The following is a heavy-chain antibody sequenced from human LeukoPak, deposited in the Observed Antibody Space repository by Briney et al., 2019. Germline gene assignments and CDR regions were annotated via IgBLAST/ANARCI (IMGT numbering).Heavy chain of an antibody. CDR1: GYTFTSYG. J-gene: IGHJ3*02. V-gene: IGHV1-18*01. CDR3: ARDCSSTSCYRAFDI. CDR2: ISAYNGNT. Sequence: GASVKVSCKASGYTFTSYGISWVRQAPGQGLEWMGWISAYNGNTNYAQKLQGRVTMTTDTSTSTAYMELRSLRSDDTAVYYCARDCSSTSCYRAFDIWGQGTMVTVSS. D-gene: IGHD2-2*01.